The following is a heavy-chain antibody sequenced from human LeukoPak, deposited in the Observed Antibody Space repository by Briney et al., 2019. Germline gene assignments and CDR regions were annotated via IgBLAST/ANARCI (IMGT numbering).Heavy chain of an antibody. D-gene: IGHD6-19*01. CDR2: ISAYNGNT. J-gene: IGHJ6*04. CDR3: ARDRVEAVAGDYYSSGRDF. V-gene: IGHV1-18*04. CDR1: GYTFTSYG. Sequence: GASVKVSCKASGYTFTSYGISWVRQAPGQGLEWMGWISAYNGNTNYAQKLQGRVTMTTDTSTSTAYMELRSLRSDDTAVDYCARDRVEAVAGDYYSSGRDFWGKGTTATVPS.